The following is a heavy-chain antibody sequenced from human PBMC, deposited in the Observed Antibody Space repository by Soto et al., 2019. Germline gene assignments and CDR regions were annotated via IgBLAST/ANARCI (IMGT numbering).Heavy chain of an antibody. V-gene: IGHV4-34*01. D-gene: IGHD5-12*01. CDR2: IKDGGST. J-gene: IGHJ4*02. Sequence: QVQLQQWGAGLLKPSETLSLTCAVNGGSLSGYYWSWIRQPPGKGLEWIGEIKDGGSTNYSPSLRGRVTISXXTSKNQFSLRLNSVTAADTAVYFCARGQEGIVATHWDQGTLVTVSS. CDR3: ARGQEGIVATH. CDR1: GGSLSGYY.